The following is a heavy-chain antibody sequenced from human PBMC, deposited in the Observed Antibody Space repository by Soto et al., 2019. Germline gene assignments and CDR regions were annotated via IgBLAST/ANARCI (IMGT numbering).Heavy chain of an antibody. D-gene: IGHD3-16*02. J-gene: IGHJ4*02. CDR2: ISAYNGNT. V-gene: IGHV1-18*01. CDR3: ARDRDMITFGGVIGY. CDR1: GYTFTSYG. Sequence: ASVKVSCKASGYTFTSYGISWVRQAPGQGLEWMGWISAYNGNTNYAQKLQGRVTMTTDTSTSTAYMELRSLRSDDTAVYYCARDRDMITFGGVIGYWGQGTLVTVSS.